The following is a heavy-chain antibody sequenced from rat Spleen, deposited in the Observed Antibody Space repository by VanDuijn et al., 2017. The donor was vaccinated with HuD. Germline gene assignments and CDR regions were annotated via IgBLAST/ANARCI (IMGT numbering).Heavy chain of an antibody. D-gene: IGHD1-4*01. CDR3: TRELPGYNSR. J-gene: IGHJ2*01. CDR1: GFTFSRYW. V-gene: IGHV5-58*01. Sequence: EVQLVETGGGLVQPGRSLKLSCVASGFTFSRYWMYWVRQAPGKGLEWVSSINPESSSTCYSDSVKGRFTISRDNGKSTLYLQMNSLRSEDTAIYYCTRELPGYNSRWGQGVMVTVSS. CDR2: INPESSST.